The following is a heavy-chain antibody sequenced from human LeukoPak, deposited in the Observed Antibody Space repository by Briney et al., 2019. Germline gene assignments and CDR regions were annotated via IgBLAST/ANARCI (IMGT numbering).Heavy chain of an antibody. CDR2: TYYRSTWYN. D-gene: IGHD2-2*01. V-gene: IGHV6-1*01. CDR1: VDIVSSNRVS. J-gene: IGHJ5*02. Sequence: SQTLSLTCAISVDIVSSNRVSWNWIRQSPSRGLEWLGRTYYRSTWYNDYAVSVRGRITVNPDTSKNQFSLHLNSVTPEDTAVYYCARRLTQYDCFDPWGQGILVTVSS. CDR3: ARRLTQYDCFDP.